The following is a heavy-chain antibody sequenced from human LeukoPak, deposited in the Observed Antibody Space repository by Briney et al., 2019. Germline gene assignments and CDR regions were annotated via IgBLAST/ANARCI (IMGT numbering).Heavy chain of an antibody. CDR1: GLTFNTYS. J-gene: IGHJ3*02. V-gene: IGHV3-21*01. D-gene: IGHD3-22*01. Sequence: PGGSLRLSCAASGLTFNTYSMTWVRQAPGKGLEWVSSISSSSSYIYYADSVKGRFTISRDNAKNSLYLQMNSLRAEDTAVYYCARVLNYYDSSGYYPDAFDIWGQGTMVTVSS. CDR2: ISSSSSYI. CDR3: ARVLNYYDSSGYYPDAFDI.